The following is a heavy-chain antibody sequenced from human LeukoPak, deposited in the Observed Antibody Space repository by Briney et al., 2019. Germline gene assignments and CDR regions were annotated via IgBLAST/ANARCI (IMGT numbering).Heavy chain of an antibody. CDR2: ISYDGSNK. J-gene: IGHJ3*02. Sequence: GGSLRLSCAASGFTFSSYAMHWVREAPGKGLEWVAVISYDGSNKYYADSVKGRFTISRDNSKNTLYLQMNSLRAEDTAVYYCAKFKSGSYYGGRGAFDIWGQGTMVTVSS. D-gene: IGHD1-26*01. CDR1: GFTFSSYA. V-gene: IGHV3-30-3*02. CDR3: AKFKSGSYYGGRGAFDI.